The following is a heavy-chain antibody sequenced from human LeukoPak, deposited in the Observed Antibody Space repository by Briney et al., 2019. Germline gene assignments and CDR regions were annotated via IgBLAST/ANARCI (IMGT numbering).Heavy chain of an antibody. J-gene: IGHJ4*02. CDR1: GFTFSSYA. CDR3: AKDSNYGSDYYFDY. D-gene: IGHD3-10*01. Sequence: GGSLRLSCAASGFTFSSYAMSWVRQAPGKGLEWVSAISGSGSTTYYADSVKGRFTISRDNSKNTLYLQMSSLRAEDTALYYCAKDSNYGSDYYFDYWGQGTLVTVSS. CDR2: ISGSGSTT. V-gene: IGHV3-23*01.